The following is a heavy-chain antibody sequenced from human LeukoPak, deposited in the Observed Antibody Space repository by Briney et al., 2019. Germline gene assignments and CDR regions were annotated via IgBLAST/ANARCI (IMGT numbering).Heavy chain of an antibody. CDR1: GFTFSSYW. D-gene: IGHD6-13*01. Sequence: GGSLRLSCAASGFTFSSYWMRWVRQAQGKGLEWVATIKEDGSEKYYVDSVKGRFTISRDNAKSSLYLQMNSLRAEDTAVYYCSRHTSSWHAMDVWGQGILVTVSS. CDR3: SRHTSSWHAMDV. CDR2: IKEDGSEK. J-gene: IGHJ4*02. V-gene: IGHV3-7*02.